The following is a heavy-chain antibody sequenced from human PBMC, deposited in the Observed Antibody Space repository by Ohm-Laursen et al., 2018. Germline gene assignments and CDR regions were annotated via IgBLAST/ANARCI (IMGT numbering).Heavy chain of an antibody. CDR2: ISAYNGNT. J-gene: IGHJ4*02. D-gene: IGHD1-7*01. Sequence: SVKVSCKASGYTFASSGITWVRQAPGQGLEWMGWISAYNGNTKYAQKLQGRLTMTTDISTSTAYMDLRSLESDDTAVYYCARGDDWNYAFGFWGQGTLVTVSS. CDR3: ARGDDWNYAFGF. CDR1: GYTFASSG. V-gene: IGHV1-18*01.